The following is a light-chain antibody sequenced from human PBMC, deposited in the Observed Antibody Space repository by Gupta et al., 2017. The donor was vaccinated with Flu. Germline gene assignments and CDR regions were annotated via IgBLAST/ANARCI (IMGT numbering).Light chain of an antibody. CDR2: GAS. V-gene: IGKV3-15*01. J-gene: IGKJ2*02. CDR3: RQYNNSHSCT. Sequence: ELVMPQSPATLSVSPRERATLSCRASQSVSSNLAWYQQKPGQAASLLIYGASSRAAGMPARFSSSGSGTEYTLTISSLQSPDFSVNYCRQYNNSHSCTFGQGTKVEIK. CDR1: QSVSSN.